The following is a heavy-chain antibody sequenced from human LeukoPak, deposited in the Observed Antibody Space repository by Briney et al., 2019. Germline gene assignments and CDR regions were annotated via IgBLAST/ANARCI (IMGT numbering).Heavy chain of an antibody. J-gene: IGHJ4*02. CDR2: IIPVLGIA. V-gene: IGHV1-69*04. Sequence: SVKVSFKASGGTFSSYAISWVRQAPGQGLEWMGRIIPVLGIANYAQKFQGRVTITADKSTSTAYMELSSLRSEDTAVYYCATGRVGATGGYYFDYWGQGTLVTVSS. D-gene: IGHD1-26*01. CDR1: GGTFSSYA. CDR3: ATGRVGATGGYYFDY.